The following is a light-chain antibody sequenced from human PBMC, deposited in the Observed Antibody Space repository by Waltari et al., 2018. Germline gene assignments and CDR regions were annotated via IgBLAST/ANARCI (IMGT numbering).Light chain of an antibody. CDR2: AAS. J-gene: IGKJ3*01. Sequence: DIQMTQSPSSVSTSVGDRVAISCRASQSIGTSLAWYQQKPGNAPQLLIFAASTLQSGVPSRFSGSGSGTDFTLTINGLQPEDFATYYCQQAGSFPFTFGPGTKVDFK. V-gene: IGKV1-12*01. CDR1: QSIGTS. CDR3: QQAGSFPFT.